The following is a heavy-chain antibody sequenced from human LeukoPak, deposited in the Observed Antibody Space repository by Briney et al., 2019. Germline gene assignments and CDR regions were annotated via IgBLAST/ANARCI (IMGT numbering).Heavy chain of an antibody. CDR3: AREVHLVSYYYDSSGPPDAFDI. CDR1: GGSISSYY. CDR2: IYYSGST. V-gene: IGHV4-59*12. J-gene: IGHJ3*02. Sequence: SETLSLTCTVSGGSISSYYWSWIRQPPGKGLEWIGYIYYSGSTNYNPSLKSRVTISVDTSKNQFSLKLSSVTAADTAVYYCAREVHLVSYYYDSSGPPDAFDIWGQGTMVTVSS. D-gene: IGHD3-22*01.